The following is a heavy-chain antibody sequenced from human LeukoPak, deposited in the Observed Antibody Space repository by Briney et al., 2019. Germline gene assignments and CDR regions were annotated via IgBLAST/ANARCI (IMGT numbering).Heavy chain of an antibody. Sequence: ASVKVSCKASGGTFSSYAISWVRQAPGQGLEWMGRINPNSGGTNYAQKFQGRVTMTRDTSISTAYMELSRLRSDDTAVYYCARSIAVAGTKAFDIWGQGTMVTVSS. CDR2: INPNSGGT. CDR3: ARSIAVAGTKAFDI. J-gene: IGHJ3*02. CDR1: GGTFSSYA. V-gene: IGHV1-2*06. D-gene: IGHD6-19*01.